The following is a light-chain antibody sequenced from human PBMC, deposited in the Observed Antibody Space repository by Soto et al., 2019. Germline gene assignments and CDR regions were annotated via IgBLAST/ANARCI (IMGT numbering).Light chain of an antibody. CDR1: SSNIGNNY. Sequence: QSVLTQPPSVSAAPGQKVTISCSGSSSNIGNNYVSWYQQLPGTAPKLLIYENNKRPSGIPDRFSGSKPGTSATLGITGLQTGDEADYYCGTWDSSLSVYVFGTGTKVTVL. CDR2: ENN. CDR3: GTWDSSLSVYV. V-gene: IGLV1-51*02. J-gene: IGLJ1*01.